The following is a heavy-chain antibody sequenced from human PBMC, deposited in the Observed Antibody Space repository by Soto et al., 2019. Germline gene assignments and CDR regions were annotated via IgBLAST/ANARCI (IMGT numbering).Heavy chain of an antibody. CDR3: ARSLSSGSYTNWFDP. J-gene: IGHJ5*02. D-gene: IGHD1-26*01. Sequence: LSLTCTVSGGSISSYYWSWIRQPPGKGLEYIGYIYYSGSTNYNPSLKSRVTISVDTSKKQFSLKLSSVTAADTAVYYCARSLSSGSYTNWFDPWGPGTLVTVSS. CDR1: GGSISSYY. V-gene: IGHV4-59*01. CDR2: IYYSGST.